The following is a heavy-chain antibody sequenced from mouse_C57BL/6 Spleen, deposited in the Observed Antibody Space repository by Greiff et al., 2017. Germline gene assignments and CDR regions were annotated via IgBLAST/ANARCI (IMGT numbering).Heavy chain of an antibody. CDR3: ARHYYGSSYYAMDY. Sequence: VQLKESGPELVKPGASVKMSCKASGYTFTDYNMHWVKQSHGKSLEWIGDINPNNGGTSYNQKFKGKATLTVNKSSSTAYMELRSLTSEDSAVYYCARHYYGSSYYAMDYWGQGTSVTVSS. CDR2: INPNNGGT. D-gene: IGHD1-1*01. V-gene: IGHV1-22*01. J-gene: IGHJ4*01. CDR1: GYTFTDYN.